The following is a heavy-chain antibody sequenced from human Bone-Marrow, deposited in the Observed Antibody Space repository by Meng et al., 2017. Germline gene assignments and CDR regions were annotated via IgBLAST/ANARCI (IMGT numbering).Heavy chain of an antibody. CDR2: IKHSGST. CDR3: ARGPTTMAHDFDY. V-gene: IGHV4-34*01. J-gene: IGHJ4*02. Sequence: QLGEGVSGPLKTSAPPSAASAGYCGDYCWSWSRQLPGKALEWIGEIKHSGSTNYNPSLESRATISVDTSQNNLSQKLSSVTAADSAVYSGARGPTTMAHDFDYWGQGTLVTVSS. D-gene: IGHD4-11*01. CDR1: AGYCGDYC.